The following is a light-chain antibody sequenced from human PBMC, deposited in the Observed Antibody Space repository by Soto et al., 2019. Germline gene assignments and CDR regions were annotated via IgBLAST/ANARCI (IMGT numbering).Light chain of an antibody. Sequence: EIVLTQSPGTLSLSPGERATLSCRASQSVSSSYVAGHQQKPGQAPRILIYGESSRATGIPDRFSGRGSGTDFTLTISRMEPEDFAVYYCQQYGSSQSFGQQTKVDSK. CDR3: QQYGSSQS. V-gene: IGKV3-20*01. CDR2: GES. CDR1: QSVSSSY. J-gene: IGKJ1*01.